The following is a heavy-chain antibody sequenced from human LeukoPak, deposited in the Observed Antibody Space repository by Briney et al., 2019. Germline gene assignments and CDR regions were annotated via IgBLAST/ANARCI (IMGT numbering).Heavy chain of an antibody. V-gene: IGHV1-46*01. CDR1: GYTFTSYY. CDR3: ASSKEGIQPIDY. CDR2: INPSGGST. Sequence: ASVKVSCKAFGYTFTSYYMHWVRQAPGQGLEWMGIINPSGGSTSYAQKFQGRVTMTRDMSTSTVYMELSSLRSEDTAVYYCASSKEGIQPIDYWGQGTLVTVSS. J-gene: IGHJ4*02. D-gene: IGHD5-18*01.